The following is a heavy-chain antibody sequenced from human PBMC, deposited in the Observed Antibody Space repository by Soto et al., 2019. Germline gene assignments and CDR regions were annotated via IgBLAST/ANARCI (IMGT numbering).Heavy chain of an antibody. D-gene: IGHD3-3*01. CDR3: ARGHFDFWSGYFATIDY. Sequence: SETLSLTCAVYGGSFSGYYWSWIRQPPGKGLEWIGEINHSGSTNYNPSLKSRVTISVDTSKNQFSLKLSSVTAADTAVYYCARGHFDFWSGYFATIDYWGQGTLVTVSS. J-gene: IGHJ4*02. CDR1: GGSFSGYY. V-gene: IGHV4-34*01. CDR2: INHSGST.